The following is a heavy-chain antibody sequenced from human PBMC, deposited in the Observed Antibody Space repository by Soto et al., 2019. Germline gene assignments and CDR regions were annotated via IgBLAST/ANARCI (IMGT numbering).Heavy chain of an antibody. D-gene: IGHD6-13*01. J-gene: IGHJ5*02. V-gene: IGHV4-34*01. CDR3: AGGGGSSWPNWFDP. CDR2: INHSGST. CDR1: GGSFSCYY. Sequence: TSETLSLTCAVYGGSFSCYYWSWIRQPPGKGLGWIGEINHSGSTNYNPSLKSRVTISVDTSKNQFSLKLSSVTAADTAVYYCAGGGGSSWPNWFDPWGQGTLVTVSS.